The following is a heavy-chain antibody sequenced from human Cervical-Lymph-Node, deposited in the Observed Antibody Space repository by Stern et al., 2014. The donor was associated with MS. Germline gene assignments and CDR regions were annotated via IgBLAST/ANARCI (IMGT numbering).Heavy chain of an antibody. CDR1: GFTCSNSW. Sequence: EEQPLESGGGLVQPGGSMRLSCAASGFTCSNSWMDRVIQAPGKGLAWVANIKPDGTEKNYVDSVKGRLTISRDNAKSSMYLQMNSLRAEDTAVYYCVREGDWNHEYWGQGTLVTVSS. V-gene: IGHV3-7*03. CDR2: IKPDGTEK. D-gene: IGHD1-1*01. CDR3: VREGDWNHEY. J-gene: IGHJ4*02.